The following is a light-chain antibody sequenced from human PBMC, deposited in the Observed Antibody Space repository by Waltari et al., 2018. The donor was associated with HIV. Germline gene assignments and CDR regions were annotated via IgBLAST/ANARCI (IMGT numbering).Light chain of an antibody. CDR3: HQYHSSPET. Sequence: EIVLTQSPDTLSLSPGERATLSCRASQSIRTTSLGWFQQKPGQAPRLIIYGASNRATDIPDRFSGSGSGTDFTLSINRLEPEDFAVYYCHQYHSSPETFGQGTRV. CDR2: GAS. CDR1: QSIRTTS. V-gene: IGKV3-20*01. J-gene: IGKJ1*01.